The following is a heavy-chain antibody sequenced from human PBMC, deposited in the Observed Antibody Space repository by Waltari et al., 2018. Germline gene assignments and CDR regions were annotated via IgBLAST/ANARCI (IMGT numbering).Heavy chain of an antibody. D-gene: IGHD3-10*01. CDR1: GFTFNNAW. CDR3: TQIALWFGDPVDY. CDR2: IKSDTYGGTT. Sequence: EVQLVESGGGLVEPGGSLRLSCGASGFTFNNAWFHWVRQAPGKGLEWLGRIKSDTYGGTTDYAAPVKGRFTISRDDSKNTLYLQMNSLKTEDTAVYYCTQIALWFGDPVDYWGQGTLVTVSA. J-gene: IGHJ4*02. V-gene: IGHV3-15*07.